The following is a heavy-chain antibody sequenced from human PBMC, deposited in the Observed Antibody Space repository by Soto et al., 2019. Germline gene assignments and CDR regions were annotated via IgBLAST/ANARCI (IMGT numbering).Heavy chain of an antibody. D-gene: IGHD2-2*01. CDR2: ISYDGSNK. CDR1: GFTFSSYC. Sequence: GGSLILSCAASGFTFSSYCMHWVRQAPGKGLEWVAVISYDGSNKYYADSVKGRFTISRDNSKNTLYLQMNSLRAEDTAVYYCAKDPNRYCSSTSCYAGPFDYWGQGTLVTVSS. V-gene: IGHV3-30*18. J-gene: IGHJ4*02. CDR3: AKDPNRYCSSTSCYAGPFDY.